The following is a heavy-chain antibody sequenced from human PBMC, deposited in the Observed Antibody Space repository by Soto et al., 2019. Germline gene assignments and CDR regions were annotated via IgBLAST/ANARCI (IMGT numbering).Heavy chain of an antibody. V-gene: IGHV3-21*01. CDR2: ISSSSSYI. Sequence: EVQLVESGGGLVKPGGSLRLSCAASGFTFSSYSMNWVRQAPRKGLEWVSSISSSSSYIYYADSVKGRFTISRDNAKNSLYLQMNSLRAEDTAVYYCASGDYPTSPFDYWGQGTLVTVSS. CDR1: GFTFSSYS. D-gene: IGHD3-16*01. J-gene: IGHJ4*02. CDR3: ASGDYPTSPFDY.